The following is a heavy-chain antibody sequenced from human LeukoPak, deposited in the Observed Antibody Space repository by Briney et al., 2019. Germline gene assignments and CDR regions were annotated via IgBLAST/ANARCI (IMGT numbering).Heavy chain of an antibody. CDR1: GFTFSDYE. D-gene: IGHD1-1*01. Sequence: GGSLRLSCAASGFTFSDYEMNWVRQAPGKGLDWVSYIGTSGSTTYYADSVKGRFTISRDNAKNSLSLHMSGLRAEDTAVYYRARRGRLSYYIDYWGQGTLVTVSS. J-gene: IGHJ4*02. CDR2: IGTSGSTT. CDR3: ARRGRLSYYIDY. V-gene: IGHV3-48*03.